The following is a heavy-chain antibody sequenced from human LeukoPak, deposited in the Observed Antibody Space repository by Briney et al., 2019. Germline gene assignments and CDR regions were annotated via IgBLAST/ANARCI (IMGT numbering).Heavy chain of an antibody. CDR1: GYTFTSYG. CDR3: ARDTRRYCSGGSCYSYY. Sequence: PGASVKVSCKASGYTFTSYGISWVRQAPGQGLEWMGWISAYNGNTNYAQKLQGRVTMTTDTSTSTAYMELRSLRSDATAVYYCARDTRRYCSGGSCYSYYWGQGTLVTVSS. D-gene: IGHD2-15*01. CDR2: ISAYNGNT. V-gene: IGHV1-18*01. J-gene: IGHJ4*02.